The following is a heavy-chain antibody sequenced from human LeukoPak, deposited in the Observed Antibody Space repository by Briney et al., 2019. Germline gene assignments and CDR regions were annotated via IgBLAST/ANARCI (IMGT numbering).Heavy chain of an antibody. Sequence: GGSLRLSCAVSGLTFSSSWMDWVRQAPGKGLEWVASINPDGNKKYSADSVKGRFTISRDNAENSLYLQMNSLRVEDTAFYCCARDLAYSRLDYWGQGMLVTVSS. CDR1: GLTFSSSW. CDR2: INPDGNKK. D-gene: IGHD5-18*01. J-gene: IGHJ4*02. CDR3: ARDLAYSRLDY. V-gene: IGHV3-7*01.